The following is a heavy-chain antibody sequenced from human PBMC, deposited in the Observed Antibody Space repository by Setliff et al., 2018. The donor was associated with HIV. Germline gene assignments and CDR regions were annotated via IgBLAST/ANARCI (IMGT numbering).Heavy chain of an antibody. Sequence: PGGSLRLSCAASGFTFSDSYMSWIRQAPGKGLEWVAHINRDGDQKNYVDSVKGRFIISRDNAKNSVYLHMNSLRVEDTAVYYCARDDYLDGRWGQGTMVTVSS. V-gene: IGHV3-7*03. D-gene: IGHD4-17*01. CDR2: INRDGDQK. CDR3: ARDDYLDGR. CDR1: GFTFSDSY. J-gene: IGHJ4*02.